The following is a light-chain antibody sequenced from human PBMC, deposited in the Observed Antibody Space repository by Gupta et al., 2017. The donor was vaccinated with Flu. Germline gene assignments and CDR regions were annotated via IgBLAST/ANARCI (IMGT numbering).Light chain of an antibody. J-gene: IGKJ3*01. CDR3: MQALQTPNT. Sequence: IVMTQSPLPLPVTPGEPASISCRSSQSLLYSTGYNYLDWYLQKPGQPPQLLIYLGSNRASGVPDRFSGSGSGTDFTLKISRVEAEDVGVYYCMQALQTPNTFGHGTKVEI. CDR2: LGS. V-gene: IGKV2-28*01. CDR1: QSLLYSTGYNY.